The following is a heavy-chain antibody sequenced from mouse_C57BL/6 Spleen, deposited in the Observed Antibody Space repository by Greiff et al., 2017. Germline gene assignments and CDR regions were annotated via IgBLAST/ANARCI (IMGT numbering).Heavy chain of an antibody. CDR3: AYGSSPHYYAMDY. Sequence: QVQLQQSGPELVKPGASVKISCKASGYAFSSSWMNWVKQRPGKGLEWIGRIYPGDGDTNYNGKFKGKATLTADNSSSTAYMRLSSLTSEDSAVYFCAYGSSPHYYAMDYWCQGTSVTVSS. CDR2: IYPGDGDT. D-gene: IGHD1-1*01. J-gene: IGHJ4*01. CDR1: GYAFSSSW. V-gene: IGHV1-82*01.